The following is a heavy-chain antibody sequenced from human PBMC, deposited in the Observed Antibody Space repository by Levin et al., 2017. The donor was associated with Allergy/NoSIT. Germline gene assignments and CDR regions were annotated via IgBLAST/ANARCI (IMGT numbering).Heavy chain of an antibody. D-gene: IGHD5-12*01. CDR1: GGSISSYY. Sequence: SETLSLTCTVSGGSISSYYWSWIRQPPGKGLEWIGYIYYSGSTNYNPSLKSRVTISVDTSKNQFSLKLSSVTAADTAVYYCARTLGYSGYDSPATFDYWGQGTLVTVSS. J-gene: IGHJ4*02. V-gene: IGHV4-59*01. CDR2: IYYSGST. CDR3: ARTLGYSGYDSPATFDY.